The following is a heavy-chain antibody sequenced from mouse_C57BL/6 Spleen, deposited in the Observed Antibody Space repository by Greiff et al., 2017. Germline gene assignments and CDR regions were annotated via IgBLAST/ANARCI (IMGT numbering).Heavy chain of an antibody. CDR1: GYTFTSYW. J-gene: IGHJ2*01. CDR3: ARREYYGSSFSFDY. V-gene: IGHV1-50*01. D-gene: IGHD1-1*01. Sequence: QVQLQQPGAELVKPGASVKLSCKASGYTFTSYWMQWVKQRPGQGLEWIGEIDPSDSYTNYNQKFKGKATLTVDTSSSTAYMQLSSLTSEDSAVYYCARREYYGSSFSFDYWGQGTTLTVSS. CDR2: IDPSDSYT.